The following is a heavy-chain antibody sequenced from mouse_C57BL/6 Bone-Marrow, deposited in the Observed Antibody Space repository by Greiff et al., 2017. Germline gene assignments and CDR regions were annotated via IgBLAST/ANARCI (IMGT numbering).Heavy chain of an antibody. D-gene: IGHD1-1*01. V-gene: IGHV10-1*01. Sequence: EVQLVESGGGLVQPKGSLKLSCAASGFSFHTYAMNWVRQAPGKGLEWVARIRSKSNNYATYYAASVKDRVTISRDESESMLHLQMNNLKTEDTAMYYCVRTYCGTLYAMDYWGQGTSVTVSS. CDR3: VRTYCGTLYAMDY. CDR1: GFSFHTYA. J-gene: IGHJ4*01. CDR2: IRSKSNNYAT.